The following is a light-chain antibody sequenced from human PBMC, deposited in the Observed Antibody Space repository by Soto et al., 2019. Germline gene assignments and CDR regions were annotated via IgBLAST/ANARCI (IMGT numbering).Light chain of an antibody. V-gene: IGKV1-5*01. Sequence: DIQMTQSPSTLSASVGDRVTITCRASQSIGRFLAWYQHQPGQAPKLLIYDASTLESGVPSRFSGTGSGTEFTFSITSLQPEDFGTYYGQQCYMGWTFGQGTKVDFK. CDR3: QQCYMGWT. J-gene: IGKJ1*01. CDR1: QSIGRF. CDR2: DAS.